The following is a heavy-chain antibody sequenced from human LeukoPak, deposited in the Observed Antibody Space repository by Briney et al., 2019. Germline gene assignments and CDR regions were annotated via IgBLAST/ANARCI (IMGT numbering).Heavy chain of an antibody. CDR2: ISSSSSYT. V-gene: IGHV3-21*05. CDR1: GFTFSSYA. CDR3: ARATTYYDILTGYYMGAFDI. D-gene: IGHD3-9*01. J-gene: IGHJ3*02. Sequence: PGRSLRLSCAASGFTFSSYAMHWVRQAPGKGLELVSNISSSSSYTNYADSVKGRFTISRDNAKNSLYLQMNSLRAEDTAVYYCARATTYYDILTGYYMGAFDIWGQGTMVTVSS.